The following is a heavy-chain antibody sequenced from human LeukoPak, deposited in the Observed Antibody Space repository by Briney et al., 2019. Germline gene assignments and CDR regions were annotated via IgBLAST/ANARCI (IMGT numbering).Heavy chain of an antibody. CDR2: ISSSGSTI. V-gene: IGHV3-48*03. D-gene: IGHD3-22*01. CDR3: ARGPFYYDSSGYKGLGY. J-gene: IGHJ4*02. CDR1: GFTFSSYE. Sequence: GGSLRLSCAASGFTFSSYEMNWVRQAPGKGLEWVSYISSSGSTIYYADSVKGRFTTSRDNAKNSLYLQMNSLRAEDTAVYYCARGPFYYDSSGYKGLGYWGQGTLVTVSS.